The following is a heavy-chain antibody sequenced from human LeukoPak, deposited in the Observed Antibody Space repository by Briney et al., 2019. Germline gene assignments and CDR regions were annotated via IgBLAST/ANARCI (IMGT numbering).Heavy chain of an antibody. CDR1: GFTFGDYA. CDR2: IRSKAYGGTT. V-gene: IGHV3-49*04. D-gene: IGHD2-15*01. J-gene: IGHJ3*02. Sequence: GGSLRLSCTASGFTFGDYAMSWVRQAPGKGLEWVGFIRSKAYGGTTEYAASVKGRFTISRDDSKSIAYLQMNSLKTEDTAVYYCTREGLSTAATPDAFDIWGQGTMVTVSS. CDR3: TREGLSTAATPDAFDI.